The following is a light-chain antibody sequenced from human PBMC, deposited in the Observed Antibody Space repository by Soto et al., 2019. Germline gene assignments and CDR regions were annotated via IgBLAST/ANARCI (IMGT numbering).Light chain of an antibody. Sequence: QSVLTQPPSASGTPGQRVTISCFGSSSNIGRNTVNWYQQLPGTAPKLLIYSNSQRPSGVPVRFSGSKSGTSASLAISGLPSEDEADSYCAAWDDSLYVXGTGTKVTVL. CDR1: SSNIGRNT. V-gene: IGLV1-44*01. J-gene: IGLJ1*01. CDR3: AAWDDSLYV. CDR2: SNS.